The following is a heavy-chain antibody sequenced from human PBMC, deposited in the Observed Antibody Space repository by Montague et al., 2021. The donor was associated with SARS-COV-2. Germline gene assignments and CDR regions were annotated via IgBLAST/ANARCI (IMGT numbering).Heavy chain of an antibody. V-gene: IGHV4-59*08. J-gene: IGHJ4*02. CDR1: GGSISSFY. D-gene: IGHD4-11*01. CDR3: ARHYSATLPAVY. CDR2: ISDSGST. Sequence: SETLSLTCTVSGGSISSFYWSWFRQPPGKGLEWIGYISDSGSTNYNPSLTSRVTMSVDTSKNQFSLKVNSVTAADTAVYYCARHYSATLPAVYWGQGTLVTGPS.